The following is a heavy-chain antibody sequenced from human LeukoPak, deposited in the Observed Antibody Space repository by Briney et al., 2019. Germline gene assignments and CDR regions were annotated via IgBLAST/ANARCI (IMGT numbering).Heavy chain of an antibody. Sequence: GGSLRLSCAASGFTFSSYSMNWVRQAPGKGLEWVSYISSSSSTIYYADSVKGRFTISRDNAKNSLYLQMNSLRAEDMAVYYCARGQFLEWSLPRFDYWGQGTLVTVSS. J-gene: IGHJ4*02. D-gene: IGHD3-3*01. CDR1: GFTFSSYS. CDR2: ISSSSSTI. CDR3: ARGQFLEWSLPRFDY. V-gene: IGHV3-48*01.